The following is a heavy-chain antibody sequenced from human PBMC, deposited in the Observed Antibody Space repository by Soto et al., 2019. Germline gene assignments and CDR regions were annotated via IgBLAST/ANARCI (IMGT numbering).Heavy chain of an antibody. CDR2: IYHTGNA. Sequence: SPTLCLTSVVYGGSVSSSRYSWCWIRHSPEQGLEWIGYIYHTGNAYYTPSLKSRVTMSLDKSNNQFSLKLTSLTAADTAVYFCASFVVTPNVLYGSGFDCWGQGVLGTVSS. V-gene: IGHV4-30-2*06. J-gene: IGHJ4*02. D-gene: IGHD2-21*01. CDR1: GGSVSSSRYS. CDR3: ASFVVTPNVLYGSGFDC.